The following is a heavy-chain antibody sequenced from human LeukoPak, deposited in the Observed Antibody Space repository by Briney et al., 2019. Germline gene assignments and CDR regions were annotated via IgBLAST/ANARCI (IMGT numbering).Heavy chain of an antibody. D-gene: IGHD3-22*01. Sequence: ASVKVSCKASGYTFTGYYMHWVRQAPGQGLEWMGWINPNSGGTNYAQKFQGRVTMTRDTSISTAYMELSSLRSEDTAVYYCARTIERSATYYYDSSGYYPIYYFDYWGQGTLVTVSS. CDR2: INPNSGGT. V-gene: IGHV1-2*02. CDR1: GYTFTGYY. CDR3: ARTIERSATYYYDSSGYYPIYYFDY. J-gene: IGHJ4*02.